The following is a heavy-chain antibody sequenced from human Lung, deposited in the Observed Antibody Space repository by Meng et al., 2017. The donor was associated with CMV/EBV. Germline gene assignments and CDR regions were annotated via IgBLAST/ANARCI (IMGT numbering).Heavy chain of an antibody. J-gene: IGHJ4*02. V-gene: IGHV3-15*01. Sequence: GGSXRLXCATSGFTFSNAWMNWVRQAPGKGLEWVGRIKSKPSGGTTDYAAPVKGRFTISRDDSKNTAYLQMNGLKNDDTAVYYCSTGGYFFDYWGQGTLVTVSS. CDR2: IKSKPSGGTT. D-gene: IGHD3-16*01. CDR1: GFTFSNAW. CDR3: STGGYFFDY.